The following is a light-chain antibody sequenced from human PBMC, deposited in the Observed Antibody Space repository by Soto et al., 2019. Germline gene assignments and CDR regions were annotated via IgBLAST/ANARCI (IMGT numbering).Light chain of an antibody. J-gene: IGKJ1*01. CDR1: QSISSW. CDR2: DAS. Sequence: DIQMTQSPSTLSASVGDRVTITCRASQSISSWLAWYQQKPGKAPKLLIYDASSLESGVPSRFSGSGSGTEFTLTISSLRPDDFATYYCQQYNSYLWTFGQGTKVESK. V-gene: IGKV1-5*01. CDR3: QQYNSYLWT.